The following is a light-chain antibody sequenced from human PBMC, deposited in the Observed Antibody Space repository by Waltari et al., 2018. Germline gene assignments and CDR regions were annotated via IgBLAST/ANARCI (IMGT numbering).Light chain of an antibody. Sequence: ITISCTGTSSDVGGYNYVSWYQQHPGKAPKLMIYEVSNRPSGVSNRFSGSKSGNTASLTISGLQAEDEADYYCSSYTSSSTLVFGGGTKLTVL. V-gene: IGLV2-14*01. J-gene: IGLJ2*01. CDR1: SSDVGGYNY. CDR2: EVS. CDR3: SSYTSSSTLV.